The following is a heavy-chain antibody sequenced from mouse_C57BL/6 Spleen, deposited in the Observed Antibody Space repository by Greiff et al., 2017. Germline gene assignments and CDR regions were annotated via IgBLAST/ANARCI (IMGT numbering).Heavy chain of an antibody. CDR1: GFTFSSYA. CDR2: ISDGGSYT. Sequence: EVQRVESGGGLVKPGGSLKLSCAASGFTFSSYAMSWVRQTPEKRLEWVATISDGGSYTYYPGNVKGRFTISRDNAKNNLYLQMSHLKSEDTAMYYCARGGYITTVAPFAYWGQGTLVTVSA. V-gene: IGHV5-4*01. D-gene: IGHD1-1*01. CDR3: ARGGYITTVAPFAY. J-gene: IGHJ3*01.